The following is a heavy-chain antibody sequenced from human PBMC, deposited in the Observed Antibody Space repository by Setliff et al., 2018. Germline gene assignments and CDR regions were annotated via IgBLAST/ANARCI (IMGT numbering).Heavy chain of an antibody. D-gene: IGHD3-10*01. CDR1: GFTFSSYA. J-gene: IGHJ5*01. V-gene: IGHV3-23*01. Sequence: ESLKISCAASGFTFSSYAMNWVRQAPGKGLEWVSVISVSGGTTFYADSVRGRFTISRDNSKNTLYLQMNSLKAEDTAIYYCARDGGTGDSGTYFNIGFDSWGQGTQVTVSS. CDR2: ISVSGGTT. CDR3: ARDGGTGDSGTYFNIGFDS.